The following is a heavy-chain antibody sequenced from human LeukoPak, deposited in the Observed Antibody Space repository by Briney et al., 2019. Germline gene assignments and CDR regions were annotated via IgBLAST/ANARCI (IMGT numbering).Heavy chain of an antibody. CDR2: ISWNSGSI. J-gene: IGHJ4*02. V-gene: IGHV3-9*01. CDR1: GFTFSSYA. CDR3: AKVYGGAFDY. Sequence: PGGSLRLSCAASGFTFSSYAMSWVRQAPGKGLEWVSGISWNSGSIGYADSVKGRFTISRDNAKNSLYLQMNSLRAEDTALYYCAKVYGGAFDYWGQGTLVTVSS. D-gene: IGHD4-23*01.